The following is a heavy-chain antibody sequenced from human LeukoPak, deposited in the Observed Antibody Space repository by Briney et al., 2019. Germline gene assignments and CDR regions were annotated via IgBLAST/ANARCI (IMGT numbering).Heavy chain of an antibody. CDR2: INPNSGGT. J-gene: IGHJ4*02. Sequence: ASVTVSFKASGYTFTDYYMHWVRQAPGQGLEGMGWINPNSGGTNYAQKFQGRDTMTRDTSISTAYMELSRLRSDDTAVYYCARGVPNRFYGDYFSYYFDYWGQGTLVTVSS. CDR1: GYTFTDYY. D-gene: IGHD4-17*01. CDR3: ARGVPNRFYGDYFSYYFDY. V-gene: IGHV1-2*02.